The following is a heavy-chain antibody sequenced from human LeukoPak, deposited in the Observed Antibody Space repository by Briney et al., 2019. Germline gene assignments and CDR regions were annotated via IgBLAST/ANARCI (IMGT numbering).Heavy chain of an antibody. D-gene: IGHD3-10*01. CDR1: GFTFSSYG. Sequence: GGSLRLSCAASGFTFSSYGMSWVRQAPGKGLEWVSAISGSGGSTHYADSVKGRFTISRDNSKNTLYLQMNSLRAEDTAVYYCAKEVRAIGSGSHDWGQGTLVTVSS. V-gene: IGHV3-23*01. J-gene: IGHJ4*02. CDR2: ISGSGGST. CDR3: AKEVRAIGSGSHD.